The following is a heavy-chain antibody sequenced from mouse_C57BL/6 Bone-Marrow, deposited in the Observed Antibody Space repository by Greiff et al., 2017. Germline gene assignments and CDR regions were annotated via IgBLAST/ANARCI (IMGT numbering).Heavy chain of an antibody. V-gene: IGHV1-64*01. D-gene: IGHD1-1*01. Sequence: VQLQQSGAELVKPGASVKLSCKASGYTFTSYWMHWVKQRPGQGLEWIGMIHPNSGSTNYNEKFKSKATLTVDKSSSTAYMQLSSLTSEDSAVYYCARWGFITTGGGFAYWGQGTLVTVSA. CDR2: IHPNSGST. CDR3: ARWGFITTGGGFAY. CDR1: GYTFTSYW. J-gene: IGHJ3*01.